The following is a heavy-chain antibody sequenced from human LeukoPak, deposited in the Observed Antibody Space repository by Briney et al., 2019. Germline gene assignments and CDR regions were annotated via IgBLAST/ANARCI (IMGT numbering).Heavy chain of an antibody. D-gene: IGHD3-10*01. CDR3: ARLYDYYGSGIDY. J-gene: IGHJ4*02. V-gene: IGHV5-10-1*01. Sequence: KGGEFLKISCKGSGYSFTTYWISWVRPMPGKGLEWMGTIDPSDSYTNYSPSFQGHVTISADKSISTAYLQWSSLKASDTAMYYCARLYDYYGSGIDYWGQGTLVTVSS. CDR2: IDPSDSYT. CDR1: GYSFTTYW.